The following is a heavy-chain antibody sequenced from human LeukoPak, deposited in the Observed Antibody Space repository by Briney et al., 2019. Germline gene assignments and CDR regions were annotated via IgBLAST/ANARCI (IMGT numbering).Heavy chain of an antibody. J-gene: IGHJ4*02. D-gene: IGHD1-26*01. CDR1: GFTFSSYS. CDR3: ARGPSGRNSYFDY. CDR2: ISSSSSYI. V-gene: IGHV3-21*01. Sequence: PGGSLRLSCAASGFTFSSYSMNWVRQAPGKGLEWVSSISSSSSYIYYADSVKGRFTISRDNAKNSLYLQMNSLRAEGTAVYYCARGPSGRNSYFDYWGQGTLVTVSS.